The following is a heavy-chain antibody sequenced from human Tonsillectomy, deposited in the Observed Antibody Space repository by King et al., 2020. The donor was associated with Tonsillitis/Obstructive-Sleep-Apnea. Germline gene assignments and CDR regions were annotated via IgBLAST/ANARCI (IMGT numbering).Heavy chain of an antibody. CDR3: ARSSQLVRVAEAVAIDY. J-gene: IGHJ4*02. Sequence: VQLVESGGGVVQPGRSLRLSCAASGFTFSTYGMHWVRQAPGKGLEWVAVIWYDGSNKYYADSVRGRFTISRDNSKNTLNLQMSSLRAEDTAVYYCARSSQLVRVAEAVAIDYWGQGTPVTVSS. CDR2: IWYDGSNK. D-gene: IGHD2-2*02. V-gene: IGHV3-33*01. CDR1: GFTFSTYG.